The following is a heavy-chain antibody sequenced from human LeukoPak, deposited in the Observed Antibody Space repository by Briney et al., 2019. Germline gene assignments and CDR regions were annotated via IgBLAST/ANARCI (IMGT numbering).Heavy chain of an antibody. Sequence: PGRSLRLSCAASGFTFNDYAMHWVRQAPGKGLEWVSGISWNSGSIDYADSVKGRFTISRDNAKNSLYLQMNSLRAEDMALYYCARDRYGYSSSSFDYWGQGTLVTVSS. CDR1: GFTFNDYA. J-gene: IGHJ4*02. CDR2: ISWNSGSI. D-gene: IGHD6-6*01. CDR3: ARDRYGYSSSSFDY. V-gene: IGHV3-9*03.